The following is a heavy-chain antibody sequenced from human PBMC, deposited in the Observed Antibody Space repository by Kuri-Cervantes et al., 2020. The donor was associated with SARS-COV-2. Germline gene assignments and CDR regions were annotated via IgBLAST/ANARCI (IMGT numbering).Heavy chain of an antibody. J-gene: IGHJ4*01. Sequence: LSLTCAASGFTFSSYAMSWVRQAPGKGLEWVSAISGSGSSTYYADSVKGRFTISRDNSKNTLYLQMNSLRAEDTAVYHCAKSARGSGSYLVYFDYWGHGNLVTGAS. V-gene: IGHV3-23*01. CDR1: GFTFSSYA. CDR2: ISGSGSST. D-gene: IGHD1-26*01. CDR3: AKSARGSGSYLVYFDY.